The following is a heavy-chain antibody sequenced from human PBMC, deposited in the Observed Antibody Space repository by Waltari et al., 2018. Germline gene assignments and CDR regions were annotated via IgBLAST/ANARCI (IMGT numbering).Heavy chain of an antibody. CDR3: ARDDHGDYEYYGMDG. Sequence: VQLVESGGGVVQPGRSLRLSCAASGFGLKNYGIHWVRQAPGKGLESVAGVWYDGSNKFYAESVKGRVTIARDNSENTVYLQMKSLRVEDTAVYYCARDDHGDYEYYGMDGWGPGTTVTVSS. J-gene: IGHJ6*02. CDR1: GFGLKNYG. CDR2: VWYDGSNK. V-gene: IGHV3-33*01. D-gene: IGHD4-17*01.